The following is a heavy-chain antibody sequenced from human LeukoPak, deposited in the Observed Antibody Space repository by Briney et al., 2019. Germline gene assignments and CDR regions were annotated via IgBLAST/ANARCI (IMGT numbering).Heavy chain of an antibody. V-gene: IGHV4-30-2*01. Sequence: SETLSLTCAVSGGSISSGGYSWSWIRQPPGKGLEWIGYIYHSGSTYYNPSLKSRVTISVDRSKNQFSLKLSSVTAADTAVYYCARTTVTTSNFDYWGQGTLVTVSP. J-gene: IGHJ4*02. CDR1: GGSISSGGYS. CDR3: ARTTVTTSNFDY. CDR2: IYHSGST. D-gene: IGHD4-17*01.